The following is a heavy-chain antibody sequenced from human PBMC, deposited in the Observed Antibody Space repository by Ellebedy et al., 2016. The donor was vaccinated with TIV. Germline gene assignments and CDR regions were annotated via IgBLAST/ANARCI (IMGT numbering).Heavy chain of an antibody. CDR3: VRATYWSPDSGYYYLDS. Sequence: GGSLRLXCAGSGSAFTSYAINWVRRAPGEGLEWVSAISDTGDKSYYSDSVKGRFTISRDDSQTTVYLHLNNLRADDAAVYYCVRATYWSPDSGYYYLDSWGQGVLVTVSS. CDR2: ISDTGDKS. D-gene: IGHD6-25*01. V-gene: IGHV3-23*01. J-gene: IGHJ4*01. CDR1: GSAFTSYA.